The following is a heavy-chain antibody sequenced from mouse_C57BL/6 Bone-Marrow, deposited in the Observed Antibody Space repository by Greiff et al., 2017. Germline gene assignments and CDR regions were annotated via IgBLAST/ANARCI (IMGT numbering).Heavy chain of an antibody. V-gene: IGHV1-39*01. Sequence: EVQLQQSGPELVKPGASVKISCKASGYSFTDYNMNWVKQSNGKSLEWIGVINPNYGTTSYNQKFKGKATLTVDQSSSTAYMQLNSLTSEDAAVYYCAILHYYGSSYGYFDVWGTGTTVTVSS. CDR1: GYSFTDYN. J-gene: IGHJ1*03. CDR2: INPNYGTT. D-gene: IGHD1-1*01. CDR3: AILHYYGSSYGYFDV.